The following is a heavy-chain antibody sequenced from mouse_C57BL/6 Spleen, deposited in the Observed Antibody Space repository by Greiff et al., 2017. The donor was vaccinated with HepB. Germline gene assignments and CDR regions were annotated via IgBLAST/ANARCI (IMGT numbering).Heavy chain of an antibody. CDR2: ISDGGSYT. Sequence: EVQVIESGGGLVKPGGSLKLSCAASGFTFSSYAMSWVRQTPEKRLEWVATISDGGSYTYYPDNVKGRFTISRDNAKNNLYLQMSHLKSEDTAMYYCARDLPRGFAYWGQGTLVTVSA. D-gene: IGHD2-1*01. V-gene: IGHV5-4*01. CDR3: ARDLPRGFAY. CDR1: GFTFSSYA. J-gene: IGHJ3*01.